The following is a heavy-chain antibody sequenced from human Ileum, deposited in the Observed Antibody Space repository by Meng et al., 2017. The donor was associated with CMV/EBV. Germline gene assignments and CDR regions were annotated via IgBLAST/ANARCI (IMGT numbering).Heavy chain of an antibody. V-gene: IGHV4-39*07. Sequence: GSLRLSCTVSGGSISSSSYYWGWIRQPPGKGLEWIGSIYYSGSTYYNPSLKSRVTISVDTSKNQFSLKLSSVTAVDTAVYYCASQPALRFLEWLIDYWGQGTLVTVSS. CDR3: ASQPALRFLEWLIDY. CDR2: IYYSGST. CDR1: GGSISSSSYY. D-gene: IGHD3-3*01. J-gene: IGHJ4*02.